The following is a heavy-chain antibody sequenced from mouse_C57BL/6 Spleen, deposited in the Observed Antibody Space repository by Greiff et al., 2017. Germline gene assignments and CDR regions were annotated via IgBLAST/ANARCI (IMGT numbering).Heavy chain of an antibody. CDR1: GYTFTSYW. Sequence: QSCKASGYTFTSYWMQWVKQRPGQGLEWIGEIDPSDSYTNYNQKFKGKATLTVDTATSTAYMQLSSLTSEDSAVYYCARGRGEFDYWGQGTTLTVSS. CDR3: ARGRGEFDY. J-gene: IGHJ2*01. CDR2: IDPSDSYT. V-gene: IGHV1-50*01.